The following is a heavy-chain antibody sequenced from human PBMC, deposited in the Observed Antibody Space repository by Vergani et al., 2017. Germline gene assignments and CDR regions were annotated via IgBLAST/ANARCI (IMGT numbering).Heavy chain of an antibody. CDR2: IYYSGST. J-gene: IGHJ5*02. CDR3: ARHSTVEWLVRLGWIDP. V-gene: IGHV4-39*01. Sequence: QLQLQESGPGLVKPSATLSLTCSVSGASIRSSKYYWGWIRQPPGKGLEWIASIYYSGSTYYNPSLKSRVTIPVDTSKNQFSLKLSSVTAADTAVYFSARHSTVEWLVRLGWIDPWGQGILVTVSS. CDR1: GASIRSSKYY. D-gene: IGHD6-19*01.